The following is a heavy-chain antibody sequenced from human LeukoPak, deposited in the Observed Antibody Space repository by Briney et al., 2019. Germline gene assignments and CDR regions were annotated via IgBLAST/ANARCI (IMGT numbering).Heavy chain of an antibody. D-gene: IGHD3-9*01. J-gene: IGHJ4*02. Sequence: LSLTCAVYGGSFSGYYWSWVRQAPGKGLEWVSYISSSGSTIYYADSVKGRFTISRDNAKNSLYLQMSSLRAEDTAVYYCARDQLYYDILTGYPDYWGQGTLVTVSS. CDR1: GGSFSGYY. CDR2: ISSSGSTI. CDR3: ARDQLYYDILTGYPDY. V-gene: IGHV3-11*01.